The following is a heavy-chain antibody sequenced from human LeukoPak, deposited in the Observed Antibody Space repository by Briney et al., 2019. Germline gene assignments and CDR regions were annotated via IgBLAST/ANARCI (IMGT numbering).Heavy chain of an antibody. CDR1: GFTVSSNY. D-gene: IGHD3-22*01. J-gene: IGHJ4*02. Sequence: QAGGSLRLSCATSGFTVSSNYWSWIRQPPGKGLEWIGEINHSGSTNYNPSLKSRVTISVDASKNQFSLKLSSVTAADTAVYYCARGTSSGYFQLYFDYWGQGTLVTVSS. CDR3: ARGTSSGYFQLYFDY. CDR2: INHSGST. V-gene: IGHV4-34*01.